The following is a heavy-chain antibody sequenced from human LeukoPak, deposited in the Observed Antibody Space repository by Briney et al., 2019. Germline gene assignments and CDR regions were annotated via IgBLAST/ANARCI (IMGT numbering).Heavy chain of an antibody. Sequence: GGSLRLSCAASGFTFSSSAMSWVRQAPGKGLEWVSAISNNGGYTYYADSVQGRFTISRDNSKSTLCLQMNSLRAEDTAVYYCATTVPNWNDRAHHFDYWGQGTLVTVSS. CDR3: ATTVPNWNDRAHHFDY. J-gene: IGHJ4*02. CDR1: GFTFSSSA. CDR2: ISNNGGYT. D-gene: IGHD1-20*01. V-gene: IGHV3-23*01.